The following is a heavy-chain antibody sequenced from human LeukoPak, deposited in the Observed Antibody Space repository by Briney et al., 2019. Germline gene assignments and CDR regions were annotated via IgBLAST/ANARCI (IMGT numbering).Heavy chain of an antibody. CDR2: IYYSGST. V-gene: IGHV4-59*08. J-gene: IGHJ6*02. D-gene: IGHD1-26*01. CDR3: ARHGNYYYGMDV. CDR1: GGSISRYY. Sequence: SETLSLTCTVSGGSISRYYWSWIRQPPGKGLEWIGYIYYSGSTNYNPSLKSRVTISVDTSKNQFSLKLSSVTAADTAVYYCARHGNYYYGMDVWGQGTTVTVSS.